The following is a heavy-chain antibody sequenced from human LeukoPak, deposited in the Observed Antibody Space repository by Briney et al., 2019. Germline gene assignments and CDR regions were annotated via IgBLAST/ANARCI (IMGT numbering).Heavy chain of an antibody. Sequence: PGRSLRLSCAASGFTFSSYAMHWVRQAPGKGLEWVAVISYDGSNKYYADSVKGRFTISRDNSKNTLYLQMNSLRAEDTAVYYCTVVVITTGAFDIWGQGTMVTVSS. V-gene: IGHV3-30-3*01. CDR2: ISYDGSNK. CDR3: TVVVITTGAFDI. CDR1: GFTFSSYA. J-gene: IGHJ3*02. D-gene: IGHD3-22*01.